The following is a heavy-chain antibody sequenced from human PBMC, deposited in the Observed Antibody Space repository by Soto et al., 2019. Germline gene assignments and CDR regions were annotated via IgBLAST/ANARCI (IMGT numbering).Heavy chain of an antibody. V-gene: IGHV1-69*05. CDR3: ARDVSRHFDY. J-gene: IGHJ4*02. CDR2: IIPIFGTA. CDR1: GGTFSSYA. D-gene: IGHD3-3*02. Sequence: SVKVSCKASGGTFSSYAISWVRQAPGQGLEWMGGIIPIFGTANYAQKFQGRVTMTRDTSTSTVYMELSSLRSEDTAVYYCARDVSRHFDYWGQGTLVTVSS.